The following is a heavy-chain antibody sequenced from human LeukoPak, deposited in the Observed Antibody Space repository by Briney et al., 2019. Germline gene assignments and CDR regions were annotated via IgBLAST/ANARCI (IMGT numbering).Heavy chain of an antibody. CDR3: ARRVHSSSWSSYFDY. J-gene: IGHJ4*02. CDR1: GGSISDYY. Sequence: SETLSLTCTVSGGSISDYYWSWIRQPAGKGLEWIGRIYTTGSTSYNPSLRSRVTISVDKSKNQFFLKLSSVTATDTAVYYCARRVHSSSWSSYFDYWGQETLVTVSS. D-gene: IGHD6-13*01. V-gene: IGHV4-4*07. CDR2: IYTTGST.